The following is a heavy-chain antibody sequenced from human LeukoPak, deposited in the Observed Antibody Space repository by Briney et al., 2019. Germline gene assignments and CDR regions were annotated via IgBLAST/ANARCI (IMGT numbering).Heavy chain of an antibody. CDR3: AKDERNWNYNLASQTYD. Sequence: GGSLRLSCAGSGFTVSSNYMSWVRQAPGKGLEWVSAISGSGVSTYYADSMKGRFTVSRDNSKNTLYLQMSSLRAEDTAVYYCAKDERNWNYNLASQTYDWGQGILVTVSS. CDR2: ISGSGVST. J-gene: IGHJ4*02. V-gene: IGHV3-23*01. CDR1: GFTVSSNY. D-gene: IGHD1-7*01.